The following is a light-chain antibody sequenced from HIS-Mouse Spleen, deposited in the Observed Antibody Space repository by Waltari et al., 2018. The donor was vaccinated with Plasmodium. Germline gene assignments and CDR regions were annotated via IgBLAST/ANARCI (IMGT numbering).Light chain of an antibody. CDR2: SNN. Sequence: QSVLTQPPSASGTPGQRVTIPCSGSSSNIGRNTVNWYQQLPGTAPKPLIYSNNQRPSGVPDRFSGSKSGTSASLAIGGLQSEDEADYYCAAWDDSLNGVVFGGGTKLTVL. CDR1: SSNIGRNT. CDR3: AAWDDSLNGVV. V-gene: IGLV1-44*01. J-gene: IGLJ2*01.